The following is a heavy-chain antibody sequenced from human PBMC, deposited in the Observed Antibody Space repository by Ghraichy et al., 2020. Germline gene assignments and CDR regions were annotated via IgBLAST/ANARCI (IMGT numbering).Heavy chain of an antibody. CDR2: ISSSGGSK. J-gene: IGHJ4*02. V-gene: IGHV3-64*01. CDR3: ARGYYDLLTGYYV. Sequence: GGSLRLSCVASGFTLSNYFMHWVRQAPGKGLEYVSGISSSGGSKSYGNSVKGRFTISRDNSKNTLYLQMGSLRAEDMAVYYCARGYYDLLTGYYVCGQGTLVTVSS. CDR1: GFTLSNYF. D-gene: IGHD3-9*01.